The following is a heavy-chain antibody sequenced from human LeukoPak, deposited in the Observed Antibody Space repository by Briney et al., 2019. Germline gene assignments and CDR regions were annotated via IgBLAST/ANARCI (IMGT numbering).Heavy chain of an antibody. CDR3: ASQSFAKFDP. CDR1: GFTFSSYA. CDR2: ISYDGSNK. D-gene: IGHD3-16*01. V-gene: IGHV3-30*04. J-gene: IGHJ5*02. Sequence: GGSLRLSCAASGFTFSSYAMHWVRQAPGKGLEWVAVISYDGSNKYYADSVKGRFTISRDNSKNTLYLQMNSLRVEDTAVYYCASQSFAKFDPWGQGTLVIVSS.